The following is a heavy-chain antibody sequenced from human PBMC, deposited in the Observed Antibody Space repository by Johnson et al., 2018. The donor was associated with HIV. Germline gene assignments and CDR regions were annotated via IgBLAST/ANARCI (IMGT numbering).Heavy chain of an antibody. CDR1: GFTFSSYA. V-gene: IGHV3-30*04. J-gene: IGHJ3*02. CDR2: ISYDGSNK. D-gene: IGHD6-13*01. Sequence: VQLVESGGGVVQPGRSLRLSCAASGFTFSSYAMHWVRQAPGKGLEWVAVISYDGSNKYYADSVKGRFTISRDNSKNTLYLQMNSLRAEDTAVYYCARDPGYSSFDIWGQGTMVTVSS. CDR3: ARDPGYSSFDI.